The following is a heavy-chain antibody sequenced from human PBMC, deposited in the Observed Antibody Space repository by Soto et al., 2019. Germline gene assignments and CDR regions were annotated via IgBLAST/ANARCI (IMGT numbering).Heavy chain of an antibody. CDR2: ISAYNGNT. Sequence: ASVKVSCKASGYTFTSYGISWVRQAPGQGLEWMGWISAYNGNTNYAQKLQGRVTMTTDTSTSTAYMELRSLRSDDTAVCYCARDPRKRVIGVVVANYTGAWFDPWGQGTLVTVSS. V-gene: IGHV1-18*01. CDR1: GYTFTSYG. D-gene: IGHD2-15*01. J-gene: IGHJ5*02. CDR3: ARDPRKRVIGVVVANYTGAWFDP.